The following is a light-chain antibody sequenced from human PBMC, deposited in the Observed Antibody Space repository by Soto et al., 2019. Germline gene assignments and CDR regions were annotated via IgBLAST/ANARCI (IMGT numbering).Light chain of an antibody. CDR2: GAS. V-gene: IGKV3-20*01. Sequence: EIVLTQSPCTLSLSPGERATLSCRASQSVSSSYLAWYQQKPGQAPRLLIYGASSRATGIPDRSSGSGSGTDFTLTISRLEPEDFAVYYCQQYSSSPLTFGGGTKVDIK. J-gene: IGKJ4*01. CDR3: QQYSSSPLT. CDR1: QSVSSSY.